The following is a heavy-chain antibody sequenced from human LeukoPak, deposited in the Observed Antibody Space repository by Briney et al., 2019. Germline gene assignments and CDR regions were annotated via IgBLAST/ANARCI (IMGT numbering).Heavy chain of an antibody. D-gene: IGHD5-12*01. CDR1: GFTFSSYA. Sequence: PGRSLRLSCAASGFTFSSYAMHWVRQAPGKGLEWVAVISYDGSNKYYADSVKGRFTISRDNSKNTLYLQMNSLRAEDTAVYYCARADIVATFSGGFDYWGQGTLVTVSS. V-gene: IGHV3-30-3*01. CDR2: ISYDGSNK. CDR3: ARADIVATFSGGFDY. J-gene: IGHJ4*02.